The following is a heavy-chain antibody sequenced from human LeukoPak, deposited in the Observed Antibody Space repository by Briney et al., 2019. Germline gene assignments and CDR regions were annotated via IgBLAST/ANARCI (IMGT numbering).Heavy chain of an antibody. CDR3: ARDQWFGGSKTVLDY. V-gene: IGHV3-33*01. Sequence: GGSLRLPCAASGFSFSNFGFHWVRQAPGKGLEWVAVVWYDGSNKYYGDSVKGRFSISKDNSKDTIHLQMDSLRGDDTAVYYCARDQWFGGSKTVLDYWGQGTLATVSS. D-gene: IGHD5-24*01. J-gene: IGHJ4*02. CDR1: GFSFSNFG. CDR2: VWYDGSNK.